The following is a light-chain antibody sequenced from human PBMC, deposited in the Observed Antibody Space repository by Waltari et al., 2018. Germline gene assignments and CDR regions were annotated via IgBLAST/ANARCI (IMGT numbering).Light chain of an antibody. CDR2: KDR. CDR1: VLAKQY. CDR3: YSATDNYRV. Sequence: SYELTQPSSVSVSPGQTARITCSADVLAKQYARWFQQKPGQAPVVVIYKDRERPSGIPERFSGSSSGTTVTLTISGAQVEDEGDYYCYSATDNYRVFGGGTKLTVL. V-gene: IGLV3-27*01. J-gene: IGLJ3*02.